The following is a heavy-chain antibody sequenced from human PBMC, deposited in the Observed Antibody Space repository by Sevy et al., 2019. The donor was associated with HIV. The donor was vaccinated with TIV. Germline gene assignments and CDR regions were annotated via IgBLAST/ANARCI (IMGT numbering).Heavy chain of an antibody. J-gene: IGHJ4*02. D-gene: IGHD1-1*01. V-gene: IGHV3-21*01. CDR1: GFTFSSYR. CDR2: ISSTSASI. Sequence: GGSLRLSCAASGFTFSSYRMTWVRQAPGKGLGWVSCISSTSASINYAASGKGRFTISRDNAKNLLYLQMDSLRAEDTAVYYCARAVLEISTWRSDYWGQGTLVTVSS. CDR3: ARAVLEISTWRSDY.